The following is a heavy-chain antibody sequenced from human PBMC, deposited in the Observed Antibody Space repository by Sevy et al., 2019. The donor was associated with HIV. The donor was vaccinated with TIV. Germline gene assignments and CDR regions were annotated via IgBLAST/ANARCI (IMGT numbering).Heavy chain of an antibody. J-gene: IGHJ4*02. CDR3: AKYFYGSGNYAFDN. V-gene: IGHV3-23*01. CDR1: GFIFSNYA. D-gene: IGHD3-10*01. CDR2: ISGSGDAF. Sequence: GGSLRLSCSASGFIFSNYAMSWVRQAPGQGLKWVSSISGSGDAFYYSDSVKGRFTIYRDDSNNTLYLHLRSLRAEDTALYYCAKYFYGSGNYAFDNWGQGTLVTVSS.